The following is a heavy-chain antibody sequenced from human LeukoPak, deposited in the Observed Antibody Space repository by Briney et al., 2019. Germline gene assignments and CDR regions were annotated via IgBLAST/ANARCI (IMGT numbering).Heavy chain of an antibody. CDR3: ARTRGTMIVGDFDY. J-gene: IGHJ4*02. D-gene: IGHD3-22*01. CDR2: ISSSSSYI. Sequence: GGSLRLSCAASVFTSSSYSMNWVRQAPWKGLEWFSSISSSSSYIYYADSVKGRFTISRDNAKNSLYLQMNSLRAEDTAVYYCARTRGTMIVGDFDYWGQGTLVTVSS. V-gene: IGHV3-21*01. CDR1: VFTSSSYS.